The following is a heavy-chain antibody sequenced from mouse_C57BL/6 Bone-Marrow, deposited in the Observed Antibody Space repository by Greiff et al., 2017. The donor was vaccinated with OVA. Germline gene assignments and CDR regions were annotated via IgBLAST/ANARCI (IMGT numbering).Heavy chain of an antibody. Sequence: QVQLKESGAELARPGASVKLSCKASGYTFTSYGISWVKQRTGQGLEWIGEIYPRSGNTYYNEKFKGKATLTADKSSSTAYMELRSLTSEDSAVDFCAREDYGSSFEDRGQGTTLTVSS. CDR1: GYTFTSYG. V-gene: IGHV1-81*01. CDR2: IYPRSGNT. CDR3: AREDYGSSFED. J-gene: IGHJ2*01. D-gene: IGHD1-1*01.